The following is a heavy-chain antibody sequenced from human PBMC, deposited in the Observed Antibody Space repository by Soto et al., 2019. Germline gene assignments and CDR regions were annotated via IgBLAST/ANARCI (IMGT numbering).Heavy chain of an antibody. V-gene: IGHV4-34*01. J-gene: IGHJ4*02. CDR2: INHSGST. CDR3: ARGHIVVVPAARGKFDY. CDR1: GGSFSGYY. Sequence: QVQLQQWGAGLLKPSETLSLTCAVYGGSFSGYYWSWIRQPPGKGLEWIGEINHSGSTNYNPSLKSRVTISLDTSKNQFSLKLSSVTAADTAVYYCARGHIVVVPAARGKFDYWGQGTLVTVSS. D-gene: IGHD2-2*01.